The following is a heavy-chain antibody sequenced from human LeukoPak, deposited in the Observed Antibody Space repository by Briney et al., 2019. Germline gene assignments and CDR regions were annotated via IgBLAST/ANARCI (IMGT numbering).Heavy chain of an antibody. CDR2: IYTSGST. V-gene: IGHV4-4*07. J-gene: IGHJ4*02. D-gene: IGHD3-9*01. CDR3: ARESRYFDWLLQSNAYYFDY. Sequence: PSETLSLTCTVSGGSISSHYWSWIRQPAGKGLEWIGRIYTSGSTNYNPSLKSRVTMSVDTSKNQFSLKLSSVTAADTAVYYCARESRYFDWLLQSNAYYFDYWGQGTLVTVSS. CDR1: GGSISSHY.